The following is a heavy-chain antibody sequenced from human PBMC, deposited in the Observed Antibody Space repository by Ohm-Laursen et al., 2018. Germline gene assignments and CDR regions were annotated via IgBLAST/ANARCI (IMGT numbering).Heavy chain of an antibody. J-gene: IGHJ4*02. CDR3: AKMVTMDC. V-gene: IGHV3-33*06. Sequence: SLRLSCAASGFTLSTCHMHWVRQAPGKGLEWVAVIWFDGSEKSHADFVEGRFTISRDNSKNTLYLQMNSLRAEDTAFYYCAKMVTMDCWGQGTLVTVSS. CDR2: IWFDGSEK. CDR1: GFTLSTCH. D-gene: IGHD2-21*02.